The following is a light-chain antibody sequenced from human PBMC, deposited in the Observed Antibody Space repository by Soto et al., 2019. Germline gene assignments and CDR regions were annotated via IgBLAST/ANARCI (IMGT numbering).Light chain of an antibody. V-gene: IGKV4-1*01. J-gene: IGKJ5*01. Sequence: LTHSPDSLAVSLGGRTTINCKSSQSVIYSSNNKICLAWYQQKPGQPPKLLIYWASTRESGVPDRFSGSGSGTDFTLTISRLESEDFAVYYCQQYGSSPITFGQRTRLEI. CDR1: QSVIYSSNNKIC. CDR3: QQYGSSPIT. CDR2: WAS.